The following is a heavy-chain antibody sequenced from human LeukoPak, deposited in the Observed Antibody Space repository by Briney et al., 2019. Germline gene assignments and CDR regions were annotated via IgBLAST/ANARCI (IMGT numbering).Heavy chain of an antibody. Sequence: ASVKVSCKASGYTFTSYGISWVRQAPGQGLEWMGWISAYNGNTNYAQKLQGRVTMTTDTSTSTAYMELRSLRSDDTAVYYCARDNQQQLGSYYYYGMDVWGQGTTVTVSS. CDR1: GYTFTSYG. D-gene: IGHD6-13*01. CDR2: ISAYNGNT. V-gene: IGHV1-18*01. J-gene: IGHJ6*02. CDR3: ARDNQQQLGSYYYYGMDV.